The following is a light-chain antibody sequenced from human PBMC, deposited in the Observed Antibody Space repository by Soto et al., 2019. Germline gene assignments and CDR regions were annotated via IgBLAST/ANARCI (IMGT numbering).Light chain of an antibody. CDR2: WAS. CDR1: QSVLSSSNNKDY. V-gene: IGKV4-1*01. Sequence: DIVMTQSPGSLAVSLGERATINFKSIQSVLSSSNNKDYLAWCQQRPAQPPEMLIFWASARESGVPDRFSGSRSGTDFTLTISSLQAEDVAVYYCQQYHSGPITFGQGTRLEI. CDR3: QQYHSGPIT. J-gene: IGKJ5*01.